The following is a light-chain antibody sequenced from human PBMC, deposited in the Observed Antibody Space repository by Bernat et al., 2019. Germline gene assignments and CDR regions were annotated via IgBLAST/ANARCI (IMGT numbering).Light chain of an antibody. J-gene: IGLJ3*02. CDR2: DVR. CDR1: SSDVGGYNY. CDR3: SSYTSSGTLV. V-gene: IGLV2-14*03. Sequence: QSALTQPASVSGSPGQSITISCTGTSSDVGGYNYVSWYQQHPGRAPKLMIYDVRDRPSGISNRFSCSKSGNTASLTISGLLAEDEADYYCSSYTSSGTLVFGGGTRLTVL.